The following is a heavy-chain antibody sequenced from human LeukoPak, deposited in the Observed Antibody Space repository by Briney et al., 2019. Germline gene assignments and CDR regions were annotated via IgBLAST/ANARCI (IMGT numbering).Heavy chain of an antibody. J-gene: IGHJ4*02. CDR3: ARSLNYYDSSGSGH. Sequence: PGGSLRLSCAASGFTFSDCYMSWIRQAPGKGLEWVSYISSSGSTIYYADSVKGRFTISRDNAKNSLYLQMNSLRAEDTAVYYCARSLNYYDSSGSGHWGQGTLVTVSS. D-gene: IGHD3-22*01. V-gene: IGHV3-11*01. CDR2: ISSSGSTI. CDR1: GFTFSDCY.